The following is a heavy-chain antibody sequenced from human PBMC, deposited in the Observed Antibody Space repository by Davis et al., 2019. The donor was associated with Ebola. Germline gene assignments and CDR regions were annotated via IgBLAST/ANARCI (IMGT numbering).Heavy chain of an antibody. J-gene: IGHJ4*02. CDR3: AGAYSSSWYRTFDY. D-gene: IGHD6-13*01. CDR1: GGTFSSYA. V-gene: IGHV1-69*04. Sequence: SVKVSCKASGGTFSSYAISWVRQAPGQGLEWMGRIIPILGITNYAQKFQGRVTITADKSTSTAYMELSSLRSEDTAVYYCAGAYSSSWYRTFDYWGQGTLVTVSS. CDR2: IIPILGIT.